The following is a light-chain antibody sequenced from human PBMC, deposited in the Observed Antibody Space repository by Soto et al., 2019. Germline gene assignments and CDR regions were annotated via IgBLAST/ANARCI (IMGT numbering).Light chain of an antibody. CDR1: QSVSTF. CDR3: QRYNNWPLA. V-gene: IGKV3-15*01. CDR2: NAS. J-gene: IGKJ4*01. Sequence: EIVLTQSPATLSLSPGERAILSCRASQSVSTFLAWFQQKPGQPPRLLIYNASTRATGVPARFSGSRSGTEFTLTIDSLQSEDFAVYYCQRYNNWPLAFGGGTKVESK.